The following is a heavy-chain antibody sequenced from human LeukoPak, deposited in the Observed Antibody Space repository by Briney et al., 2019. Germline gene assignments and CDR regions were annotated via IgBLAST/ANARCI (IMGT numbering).Heavy chain of an antibody. V-gene: IGHV4-30-2*01. CDR1: GGSISSGGYS. CDR2: IYHSGST. D-gene: IGHD5-12*01. J-gene: IGHJ6*04. CDR3: ARGGTSGYESYGMDV. Sequence: SETLSLTCAVSGGSISSGGYSWSWIRQPPGKGLEWIVYIYHSGSTYYNPSLKSRVTISVDRSKNQFSLKLSSVTAADTAVYYCARGGTSGYESYGMDVWGKGTTVTVSS.